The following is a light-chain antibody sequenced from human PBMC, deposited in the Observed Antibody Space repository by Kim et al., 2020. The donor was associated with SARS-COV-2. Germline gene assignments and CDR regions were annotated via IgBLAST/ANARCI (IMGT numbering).Light chain of an antibody. J-gene: IGLJ3*02. CDR1: SSNIGSNT. V-gene: IGLV1-44*01. Sequence: GQRVTIPCSGSSSNIGSNTVNWYQQLPGTAPKLRIYSNNQRPSGVPDRFSGSKSGTSASLAISGLQSEDEADYYCAAWDDSLNGWVFGGGTQLTVL. CDR2: SNN. CDR3: AAWDDSLNGWV.